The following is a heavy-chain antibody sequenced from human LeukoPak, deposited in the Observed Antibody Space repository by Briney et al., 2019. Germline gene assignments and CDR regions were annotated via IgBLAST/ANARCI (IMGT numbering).Heavy chain of an antibody. Sequence: ASVKVSCKASGYTFTSYDINWVRQATGQGLEWMGWMNPNSGSTGYAQKYQGRVTITRNTSISTAYMELSGLRSEDTAVYYCARGRSTGYPYYFEYWGQGTLVTVSS. CDR3: ARGRSTGYPYYFEY. V-gene: IGHV1-8*03. CDR1: GYTFTSYD. J-gene: IGHJ4*02. CDR2: MNPNSGST. D-gene: IGHD5-12*01.